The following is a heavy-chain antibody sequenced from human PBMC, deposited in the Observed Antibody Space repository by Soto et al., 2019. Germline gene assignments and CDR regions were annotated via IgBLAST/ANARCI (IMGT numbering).Heavy chain of an antibody. V-gene: IGHV4-31*03. Sequence: ALSLTCTVSGGPITSDAFLWRWVRQHRGKGLEWIGYIYYIGNTYNKASFKCRVSIAIDTFQNQSALSLESVTAAGTGVYYCAISWAITHETLAWGQGTKVTV. J-gene: IGHJ3*01. D-gene: IGHD3-16*01. CDR2: IYYIGNT. CDR3: AISWAITHETLA. CDR1: GGPITSDAFL.